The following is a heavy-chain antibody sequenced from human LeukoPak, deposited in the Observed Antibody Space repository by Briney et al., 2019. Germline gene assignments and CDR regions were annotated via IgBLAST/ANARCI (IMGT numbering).Heavy chain of an antibody. CDR3: ARDDGSATLGFDS. D-gene: IGHD1-26*01. V-gene: IGHV1-69*05. J-gene: IGHJ4*02. Sequence: SVKVSCKASGTTFSRSAISWVRQAPGQGLEWMGGVIPILGTTNCAQKFQDRVSITTDESTSTAYMEVSSLRSVDTAVYYCARDDGSATLGFDSWGQGTLVTVSS. CDR1: GTTFSRSA. CDR2: VIPILGTT.